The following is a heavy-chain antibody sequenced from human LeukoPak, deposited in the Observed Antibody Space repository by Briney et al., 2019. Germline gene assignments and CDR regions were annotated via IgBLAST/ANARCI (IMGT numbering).Heavy chain of an antibody. D-gene: IGHD6-13*01. CDR1: GGTFSSYA. V-gene: IGHV1-69*05. CDR2: IIPIFGTA. Sequence: GASVKVSCKASGGTFSSYAISWVRQAPGQGLEWMGGIIPIFGTANYAQKFQGRVTITTDESTSTAYMELSSLRSEDTAVYYCARDRTMYSSSWDPFDYWGQGTLVTVSS. J-gene: IGHJ4*02. CDR3: ARDRTMYSSSWDPFDY.